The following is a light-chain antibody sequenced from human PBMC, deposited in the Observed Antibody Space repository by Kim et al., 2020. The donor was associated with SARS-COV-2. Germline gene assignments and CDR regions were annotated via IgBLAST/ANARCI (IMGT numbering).Light chain of an antibody. V-gene: IGLV3-21*02. CDR1: NLGRKS. J-gene: IGLJ2*01. CDR3: QVWDSSSI. CDR2: HDN. Sequence: VSLAPGEPAQMTWGGDNLGRKSVPWYQQKPGRAPVLVVHHDNDRPSEIPERFSGSNSGNTATLTITRVEAGDEADYYCQVWDSSSIFGGGTQLTVL.